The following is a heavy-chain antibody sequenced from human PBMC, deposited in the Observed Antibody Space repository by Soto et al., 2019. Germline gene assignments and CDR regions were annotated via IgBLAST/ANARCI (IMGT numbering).Heavy chain of an antibody. J-gene: IGHJ6*02. D-gene: IGHD2-2*01. CDR2: INPNSGGT. CDR3: ARVDCSSTSCPGRYYGMDV. V-gene: IGHV1-2*04. Sequence: ASVKVSCKASGFTFTSHYIHWVRQAPGQGLEWMGWINPNSGGTNYAQKFQGWVTMTRDTSISTAYMELSRLRSDDTAVYYCARVDCSSTSCPGRYYGMDVWGQGTTVTVS. CDR1: GFTFTSHY.